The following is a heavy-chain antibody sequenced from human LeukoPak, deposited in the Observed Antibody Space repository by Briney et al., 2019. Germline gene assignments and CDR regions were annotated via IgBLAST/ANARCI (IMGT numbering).Heavy chain of an antibody. CDR1: GGSSSGYY. CDR3: ASVRGWLQYVFDY. D-gene: IGHD5-24*01. V-gene: IGHV4-34*01. Sequence: PSETLSLTCAVYGGSSSGYYWSWIRQPPGKGLEWIGEINHSGSTNYNPSLKSRVTISVDTSKNQFSLKLSSVTAADTAVYYCASVRGWLQYVFDYWGQGTLVTVSS. CDR2: INHSGST. J-gene: IGHJ4*02.